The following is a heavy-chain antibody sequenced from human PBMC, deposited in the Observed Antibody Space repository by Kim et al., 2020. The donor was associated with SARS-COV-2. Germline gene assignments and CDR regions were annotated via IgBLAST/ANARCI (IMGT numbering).Heavy chain of an antibody. D-gene: IGHD5-12*01. CDR2: SNK. J-gene: IGHJ4*02. CDR3: ARDYSGYDF. Sequence: SNKYYADSVKGRFTISRDNSKNTLYLQMNSLRAEDTAVYYCARDYSGYDFRGQGTLVTVSS. V-gene: IGHV3-33*01.